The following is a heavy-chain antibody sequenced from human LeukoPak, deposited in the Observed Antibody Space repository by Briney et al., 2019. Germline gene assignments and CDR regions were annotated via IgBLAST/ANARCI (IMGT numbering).Heavy chain of an antibody. D-gene: IGHD3-16*02. CDR3: AREGSGYPDAFDI. J-gene: IGHJ3*02. V-gene: IGHV4-4*07. CDR1: GGSISRYY. CDR2: IYSSGST. Sequence: PSQTLSLTCTVSGGSISRYYWSWIRQPAGKGLERIGRIYSSGSTNYNPSLKSRVTMSVDTSKNQFSLKLSSVTAADTAVYYCAREGSGYPDAFDIWGQGTMVTVSS.